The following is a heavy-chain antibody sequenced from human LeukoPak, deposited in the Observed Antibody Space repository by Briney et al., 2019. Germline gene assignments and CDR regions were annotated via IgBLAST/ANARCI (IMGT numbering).Heavy chain of an antibody. J-gene: IGHJ6*02. V-gene: IGHV1-8*01. D-gene: IGHD2-15*01. CDR3: AAGYCSGGSCYPYYYYGMDV. CDR2: MNPNSGNT. Sequence: EASVKVSCKASGYTFTSYDINWVRQATGQGLEWMGWMNPNSGNTGYAQKFQGRVTMTRNTSISTAYMELSSLRSEDTAVYYCAAGYCSGGSCYPYYYYGMDVWGQGTTVTVSS. CDR1: GYTFTSYD.